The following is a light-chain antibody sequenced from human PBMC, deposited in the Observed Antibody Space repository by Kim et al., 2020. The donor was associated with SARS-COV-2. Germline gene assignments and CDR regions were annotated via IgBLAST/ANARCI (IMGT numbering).Light chain of an antibody. V-gene: IGKV1-5*01. CDR3: QQYNSYSET. CDR2: DAS. J-gene: IGKJ1*01. Sequence: ASGGDRLTITCRASQSISSWLAWYQQKPGKAPKLLIYDASSLESGVPSRFSGSGSGTEFTLTISSLQPDDFATYYCQQYNSYSETFGQGTKVDIK. CDR1: QSISSW.